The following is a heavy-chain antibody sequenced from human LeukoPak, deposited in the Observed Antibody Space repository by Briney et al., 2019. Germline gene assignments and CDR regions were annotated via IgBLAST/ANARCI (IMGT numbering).Heavy chain of an antibody. V-gene: IGHV3-9*01. Sequence: PGGSLRLSCAASGFTFDDYAMHWVRQAPGKGLEWVSGISWNSGSIGYADSVKGRFTISRDNAKNSLYLQMNSLRAEDTAVYYCARDCSSTSCYGYWGQGTLVTVSS. J-gene: IGHJ4*02. CDR3: ARDCSSTSCYGY. CDR2: ISWNSGSI. CDR1: GFTFDDYA. D-gene: IGHD2-2*01.